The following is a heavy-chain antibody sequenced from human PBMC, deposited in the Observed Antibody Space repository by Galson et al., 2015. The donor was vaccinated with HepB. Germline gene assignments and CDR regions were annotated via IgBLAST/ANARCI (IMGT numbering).Heavy chain of an antibody. D-gene: IGHD4-17*01. V-gene: IGHV4-59*08. Sequence: LSLTCTVSGGSISSYYWSWIRQPPGKGLEWIGYIYYSGSTNYNPSLKSRVTISVDTSKNQFSLKLSSVTAADTAVYYCARHPVRSPYYFDYWGQGTLVTVSS. CDR1: GGSISSYY. J-gene: IGHJ4*02. CDR3: ARHPVRSPYYFDY. CDR2: IYYSGST.